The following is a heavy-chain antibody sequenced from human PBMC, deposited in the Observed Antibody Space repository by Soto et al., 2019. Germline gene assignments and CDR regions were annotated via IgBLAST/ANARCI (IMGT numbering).Heavy chain of an antibody. Sequence: GGSLRLSCAGSGFTFDDSYMSLIRQAPGKGLEWLSYISPGSRYPAYADSVKGRFTISRDNAKRSLYLQMMSLTAEDTAIYYCGRGGGGGLFDPWGQGTMVTVSS. V-gene: IGHV3-11*06. D-gene: IGHD2-15*01. J-gene: IGHJ5*02. CDR3: GRGGGGGLFDP. CDR1: GFTFDDSY. CDR2: ISPGSRYP.